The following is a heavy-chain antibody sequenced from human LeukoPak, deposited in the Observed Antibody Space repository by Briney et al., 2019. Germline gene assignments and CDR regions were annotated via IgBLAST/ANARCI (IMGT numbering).Heavy chain of an antibody. V-gene: IGHV4-59*01. CDR2: IYHTGST. CDR1: GGSISSYY. J-gene: IGHJ4*02. CDR3: ARDPSSGWYYFDY. D-gene: IGHD6-19*01. Sequence: PSETLSLTCTVSGGSISSYYWSWIRQPPGKGLEWIGYIYHTGSTNYNPSLESRVTISIDTSKNQFSLKLSSVTAADTAVYYCARDPSSGWYYFDYWGQGTLVTVSS.